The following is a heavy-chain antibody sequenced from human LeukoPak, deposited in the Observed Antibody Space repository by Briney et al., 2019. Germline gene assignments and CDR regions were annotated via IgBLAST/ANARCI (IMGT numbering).Heavy chain of an antibody. Sequence: SETLSLTCAVYGGSFSGYYWSWIRQPPGKGLEWIGYIYYSGSTYYNPSLKSRVTISVDTSKNQFSLKLSSVTAADTAVYYCARGVAAAGRRNNWFDPWGQGTLVTVSS. CDR2: IYYSGST. CDR1: GGSFSGYY. CDR3: ARGVAAAGRRNNWFDP. D-gene: IGHD6-13*01. J-gene: IGHJ5*02. V-gene: IGHV4-34*09.